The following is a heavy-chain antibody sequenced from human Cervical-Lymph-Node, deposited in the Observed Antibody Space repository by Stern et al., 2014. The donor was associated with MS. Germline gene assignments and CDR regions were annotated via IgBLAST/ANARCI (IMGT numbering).Heavy chain of an antibody. CDR3: ARDPRRHGATSGDMDV. D-gene: IGHD4-17*01. CDR1: GVSISSDGNY. CDR2: IHQLGTT. V-gene: IGHV4-31*03. Sequence: QVQLQESGPGPVKPSETLSLTCTVSGVSISSDGNYSTWVRQHPAKGLEWIGFIHQLGTTISTPALKGRVSIAMDASKNQFSLRLASVTVADTAMYYCARDPRRHGATSGDMDVWGQGTTVSVSS. J-gene: IGHJ6*02.